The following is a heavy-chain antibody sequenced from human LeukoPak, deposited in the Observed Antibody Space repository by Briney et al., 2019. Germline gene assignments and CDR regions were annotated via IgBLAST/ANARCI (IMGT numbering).Heavy chain of an antibody. CDR3: ARDPEFSYGYYFDY. CDR2: ISGNGSPI. D-gene: IGHD5-18*01. V-gene: IGHV3-48*03. CDR1: GFTFSSYE. Sequence: GGSLRLSCAASGFTFSSYEMNWVSQAPGKGLEWVSYISGNGSPIYYADSVKGRFTISRDNSKNSLFLQLNSLRADDTAVYYCARDPEFSYGYYFDYWGQGTLVTVSS. J-gene: IGHJ4*02.